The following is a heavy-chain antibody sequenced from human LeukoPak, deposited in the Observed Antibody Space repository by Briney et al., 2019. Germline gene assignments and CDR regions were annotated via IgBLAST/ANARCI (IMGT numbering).Heavy chain of an antibody. V-gene: IGHV3-66*01. Sequence: PGGSLRLSCAASGFTVSSNYMSWVRQAPGKGLEWVSVIYSGGSTYYADSVKGRFTISRDNSKNTLYLQMNSPRAEDTAVYYCLSGHLSWDDYWGQGTLVTVSS. CDR3: LSGHLSWDDY. J-gene: IGHJ4*02. CDR1: GFTVSSNY. D-gene: IGHD6-19*01. CDR2: IYSGGST.